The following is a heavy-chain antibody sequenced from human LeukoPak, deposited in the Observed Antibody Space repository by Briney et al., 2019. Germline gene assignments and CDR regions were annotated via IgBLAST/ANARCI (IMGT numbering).Heavy chain of an antibody. V-gene: IGHV3-48*04. Sequence: GGSLRLSCAASGFTFSSYTMKWVRQAPGKGLEWVSHISTSSSTIYYADSVKGRFTISRDNAKNSLYLQMNSLRAEDTAVYYCAASLGPLTEYWGQGTLVTVSS. CDR3: AASLGPLTEY. D-gene: IGHD7-27*01. J-gene: IGHJ4*02. CDR1: GFTFSSYT. CDR2: ISTSSSTI.